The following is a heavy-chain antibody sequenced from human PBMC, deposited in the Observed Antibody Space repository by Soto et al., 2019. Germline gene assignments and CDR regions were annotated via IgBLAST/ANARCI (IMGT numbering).Heavy chain of an antibody. CDR2: ISGSGGST. CDR3: ANSGYSYGAGGYYYGMDV. J-gene: IGHJ6*02. V-gene: IGHV3-23*01. D-gene: IGHD5-18*01. CDR1: GFTFSSYA. Sequence: EVQLLESGGGLVQPGGSLRLSCAASGFTFSSYAMSWVRQAPGKGLEWVSTISGSGGSTYYADSVKGRFTISRDNSKNTLYLQMNSLRAEDTAVYYCANSGYSYGAGGYYYGMDVWGQGTTVTVSS.